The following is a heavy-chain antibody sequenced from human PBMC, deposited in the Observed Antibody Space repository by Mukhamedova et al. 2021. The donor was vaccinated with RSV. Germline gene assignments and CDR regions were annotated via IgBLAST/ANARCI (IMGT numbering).Heavy chain of an antibody. V-gene: IGHV3-30-3*01. J-gene: IGHJ6*03. CDR3: ARDPDGDFGSGYYYMDV. CDR2: GSNK. Sequence: GSNKYYADSVKGRFTISRDNSKNTLYLQMNSLRAEDTAVYYCARDPDGDFGSGYYYMDVWGQGTTVTVSS. D-gene: IGHD2-21*01.